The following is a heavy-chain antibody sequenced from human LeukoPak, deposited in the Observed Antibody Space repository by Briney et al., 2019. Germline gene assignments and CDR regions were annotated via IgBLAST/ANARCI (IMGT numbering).Heavy chain of an antibody. V-gene: IGHV3-21*01. CDR3: ARMDRKAASAEYFQH. D-gene: IGHD2-2*03. CDR1: GFTFSSYS. J-gene: IGHJ1*01. Sequence: GGSLRLSCAASGFTFSSYSMNWVRQAPGKGLEWVSSISSSSSYIYYADSVKGRFTISRDNAKNSLYLQMNSLRAEDTAVYYCARMDRKAASAEYFQHWSQGTLVTVSS. CDR2: ISSSSSYI.